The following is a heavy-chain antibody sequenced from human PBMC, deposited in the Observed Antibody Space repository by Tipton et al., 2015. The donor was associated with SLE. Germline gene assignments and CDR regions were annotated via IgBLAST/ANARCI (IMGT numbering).Heavy chain of an antibody. Sequence: SWVRQAPGKGLEWVSVIYSGGSSTYYADSVKGRFTISRDNSKNTLYLQMNSLRAEDTAVYYCAKAYCGGDCYSDYWGQGTLVTVSS. CDR2: IYSGGSST. J-gene: IGHJ4*02. CDR3: AKAYCGGDCYSDY. D-gene: IGHD2-21*01. V-gene: IGHV3-23*03.